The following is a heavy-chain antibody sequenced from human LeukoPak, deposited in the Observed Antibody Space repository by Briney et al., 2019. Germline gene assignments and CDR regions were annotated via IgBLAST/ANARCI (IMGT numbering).Heavy chain of an antibody. CDR2: FFYSETT. D-gene: IGHD4-11*01. Sequence: SETLSLTCTVSGGSISSNSYYWGWIRQPPGKGLEWIGSFFYSETTYYNPSLKSRVTISVDTSKNQFSLKLSSVTAADTAVYYCARLNSNYVRGYFQHWGQGTLVTVSS. J-gene: IGHJ1*01. V-gene: IGHV4-39*01. CDR3: ARLNSNYVRGYFQH. CDR1: GGSISSNSYY.